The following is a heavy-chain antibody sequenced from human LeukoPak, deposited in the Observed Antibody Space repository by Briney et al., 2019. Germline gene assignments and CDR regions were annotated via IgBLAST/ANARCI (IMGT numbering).Heavy chain of an antibody. CDR1: GYTFTSYG. V-gene: IGHV1-18*04. CDR3: ARGGLYCSSTSCYGIEY. J-gene: IGHJ4*02. CDR2: ISAYNGNT. D-gene: IGHD2-2*01. Sequence: ASVKVSCKAAGYTFTSYGISWVRQAPGQGLEWMGWISAYNGNTNYAQKLQGRVAMTTDTSTSTVYMELRSLRSDDTAVYYCARGGLYCSSTSCYGIEYWGQGTLVTVSS.